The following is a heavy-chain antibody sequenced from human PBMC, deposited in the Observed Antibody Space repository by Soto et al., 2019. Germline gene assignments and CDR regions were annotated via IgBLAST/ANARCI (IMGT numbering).Heavy chain of an antibody. CDR3: ATRITVFGLLIPPFDP. V-gene: IGHV4-34*01. D-gene: IGHD3-3*01. CDR2: INHTGGT. Sequence: PSETLSLTCAVYGGSVNGYYWNWIRQPPGKGLEWIGEINHTGGTHYNPSLKSRVTMSVDTSKNQFSLRLRSVTAADTAIYYCATRITVFGLLIPPFDPWGQEPRSPSPQ. CDR1: GGSVNGYY. J-gene: IGHJ5*02.